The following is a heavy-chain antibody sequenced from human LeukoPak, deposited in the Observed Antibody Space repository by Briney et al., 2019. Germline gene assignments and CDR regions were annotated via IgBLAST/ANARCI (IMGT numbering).Heavy chain of an antibody. CDR1: GYTFTVYY. J-gene: IGHJ6*02. V-gene: IGHV1-2*06. CDR3: ASEWELPTMRDGMDV. CDR2: INPNSGGT. D-gene: IGHD1-26*01. Sequence: GASVKVSCKASGYTFTVYYMHWVRQAPGQGLEWMGRINPNSGGTNYAQMFQGRVTMTRDTSISTAYMELSRLRSDDTAVYYCASEWELPTMRDGMDVWGQGTTVTVSS.